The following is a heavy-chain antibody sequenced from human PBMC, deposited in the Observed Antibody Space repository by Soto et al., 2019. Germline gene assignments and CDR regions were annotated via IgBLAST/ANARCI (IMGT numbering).Heavy chain of an antibody. CDR1: GFTFNHYA. D-gene: IGHD4-17*01. J-gene: IGHJ6*02. V-gene: IGHV3-23*01. CDR2: VSGRGGST. Sequence: PGGSLRLSCTASGFTFNHYAMSWVRQAPGKGLEWVSAVSGRGGSTKYADSVKGRFIISRDNSNSTLYLQMDSLRGEDTAVYYCAKDSTVTTPLYFYYYGFDVWGQGNTVTGSS. CDR3: AKDSTVTTPLYFYYYGFDV.